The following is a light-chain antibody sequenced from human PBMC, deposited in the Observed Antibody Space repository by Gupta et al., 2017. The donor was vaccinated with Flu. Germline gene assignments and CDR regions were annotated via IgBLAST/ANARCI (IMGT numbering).Light chain of an antibody. CDR1: QSLLHSNGYNY. CDR2: LGS. V-gene: IGKV2-28*01. J-gene: IGKJ2*01. Sequence: DIVMTHSPLSLPVTPGEPASISCRSSQSLLHSNGYNYLDWYLQKPGQSPQLLIYLGSNRASGVPDRFSGSGSGTDFTLKISRVEAEDFGVYYCMQALQTPYTFGQGTKLEIK. CDR3: MQALQTPYT.